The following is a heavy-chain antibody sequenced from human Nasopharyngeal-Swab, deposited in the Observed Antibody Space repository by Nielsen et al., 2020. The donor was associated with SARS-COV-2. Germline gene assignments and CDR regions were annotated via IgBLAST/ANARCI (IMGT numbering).Heavy chain of an antibody. J-gene: IGHJ3*02. V-gene: IGHV3-21*01. CDR1: GFTFSSYS. D-gene: IGHD5-24*01. CDR3: ARTDGYTLNNAFDI. Sequence: GESLKISCAASGFTFSSYSMNWVRQAPGKGLEWVSSISSSSSCIYYGDSVKGRFTISRDNAKNSLYLQMNSLRAEDTAVYYCARTDGYTLNNAFDIWGQGTMVTVSS. CDR2: ISSSSSCI.